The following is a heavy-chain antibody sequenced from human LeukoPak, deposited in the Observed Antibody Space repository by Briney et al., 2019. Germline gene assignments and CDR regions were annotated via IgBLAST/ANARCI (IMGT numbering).Heavy chain of an antibody. CDR1: GGSISSYY. CDR3: ARGARRARRAFDI. V-gene: IGHV4-59*01. J-gene: IGHJ3*02. Sequence: PSETLSLTCTVSGGSISSYYWSWLRQPPGKGLEGLGYIYYSGSTNYNPSLKSRVTISVNTSKNQFSLKLSSVTAADTAVYYCARGARRARRAFDIWGQGTMVTVSS. D-gene: IGHD3-10*01. CDR2: IYYSGST.